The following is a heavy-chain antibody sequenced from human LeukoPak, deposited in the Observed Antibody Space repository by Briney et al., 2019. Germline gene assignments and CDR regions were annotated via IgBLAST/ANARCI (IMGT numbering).Heavy chain of an antibody. CDR1: GFTFSSYW. CDR2: IKQDGSEK. J-gene: IGHJ6*03. D-gene: IGHD3-3*01. Sequence: GGSLRLSCAASGFTFSSYWMSWVRQAPGKGLEWVANIKQDGSEKYYVDSVKGRFTISRDNAKNSLYLQMNSLRAEDTAVYYCARVGTIFGVVTPVYYYYMDVWGKGTTVTVSS. V-gene: IGHV3-7*01. CDR3: ARVGTIFGVVTPVYYYYMDV.